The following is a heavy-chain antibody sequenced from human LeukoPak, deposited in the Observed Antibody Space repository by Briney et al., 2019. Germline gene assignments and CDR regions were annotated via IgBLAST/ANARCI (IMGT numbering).Heavy chain of an antibody. CDR1: GGSISSGDYY. CDR3: ARVFGDGYNPENLDY. D-gene: IGHD5-24*01. J-gene: IGHJ4*02. Sequence: SETLSLTCTVSGGSISSGDYYWSWIRQPPGKGLEWIGYIYYSGSTNYNPSLKSRVTISVDTSKNQFSLKLSSVTAADTAVYYCARVFGDGYNPENLDYWGQGTLVTVSS. CDR2: IYYSGST. V-gene: IGHV4-61*08.